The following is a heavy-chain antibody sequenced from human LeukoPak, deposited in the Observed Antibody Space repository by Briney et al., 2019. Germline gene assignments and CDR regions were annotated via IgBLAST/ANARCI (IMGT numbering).Heavy chain of an antibody. CDR2: ISWNSGSI. J-gene: IGHJ6*02. Sequence: PGGSLRLSCAASGFTFDDYAMHWVRQAPGKGLEWVSGISWNSGSIGYADSVKGRFTISRDNAKNSLYLQMNSLRAEDTALYYCAKDMTPLDYYYGMDVWGQGTTVTVSS. V-gene: IGHV3-9*01. CDR3: AKDMTPLDYYYGMDV. CDR1: GFTFDDYA.